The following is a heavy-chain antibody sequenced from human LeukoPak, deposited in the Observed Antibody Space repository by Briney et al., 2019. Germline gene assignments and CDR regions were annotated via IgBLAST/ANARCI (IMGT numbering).Heavy chain of an antibody. CDR3: ATDPAVRGGDS. D-gene: IGHD3-10*01. Sequence: PGGSLRLSCAASGFTVSSNYMSWVRQAPGKGLEWVSVIYSGGSTYYADSVKGGFTISRDNSKNTLYLQMNSLRAEDTAVYYCATDPAVRGGDSWGQGTLVTVSS. CDR1: GFTVSSNY. CDR2: IYSGGST. J-gene: IGHJ4*02. V-gene: IGHV3-66*01.